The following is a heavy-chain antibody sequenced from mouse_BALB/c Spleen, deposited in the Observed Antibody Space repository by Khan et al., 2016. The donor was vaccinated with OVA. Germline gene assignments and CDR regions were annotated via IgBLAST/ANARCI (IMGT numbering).Heavy chain of an antibody. Sequence: QVQLKQTGPELVRPGVSVKISCKGSGYTFTDYAMHWVKQSHAKSLEWIGLISTYSGNTNYNQKFKGKATMTVDKSSSTAYMELARLTSEDSASXYCARPAYDGYYDYWGQGTTLTVSS. CDR3: ARPAYDGYYDY. V-gene: IGHV1S137*01. CDR1: GYTFTDYA. J-gene: IGHJ2*01. CDR2: ISTYSGNT. D-gene: IGHD2-3*01.